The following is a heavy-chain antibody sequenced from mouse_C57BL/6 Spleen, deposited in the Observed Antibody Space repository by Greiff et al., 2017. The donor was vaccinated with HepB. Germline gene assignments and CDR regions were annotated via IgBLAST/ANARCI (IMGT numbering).Heavy chain of an antibody. D-gene: IGHD2-3*01. CDR2: IDPSDSYT. Sequence: QVQLQQPGAELVKPGASVKLSCKASGYTFTSYWMQWVKQRPGQGLEWIGEIDPSDSYTNYNQKFKGKATLTVDTSSSTAYMQLSSLTSEDSAVYYCARRGLDDGSYWGQGTTLTVSS. J-gene: IGHJ2*01. CDR3: ARRGLDDGSY. CDR1: GYTFTSYW. V-gene: IGHV1-50*01.